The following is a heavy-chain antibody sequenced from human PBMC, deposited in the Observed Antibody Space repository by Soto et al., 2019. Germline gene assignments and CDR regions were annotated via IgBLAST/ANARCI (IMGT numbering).Heavy chain of an antibody. Sequence: QVQLVESGGGVVQTGRSLRLSCAASGFTFSSYGMHWVRQAPGKGLEWVAVISYDGSNKYYADSVKGRFTISRDNSKNTLYLQMNSLRAEDTAVYYCAKDTHSSGWYIVSDYWGQGTLVTVSS. CDR1: GFTFSSYG. CDR2: ISYDGSNK. V-gene: IGHV3-30*18. D-gene: IGHD6-19*01. J-gene: IGHJ4*02. CDR3: AKDTHSSGWYIVSDY.